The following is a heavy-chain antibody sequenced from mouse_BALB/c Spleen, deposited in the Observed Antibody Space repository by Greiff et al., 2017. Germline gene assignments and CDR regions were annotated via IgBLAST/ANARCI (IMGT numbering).Heavy chain of an antibody. V-gene: IGHV1-18*01. CDR2: INPNNGGT. J-gene: IGHJ4*01. Sequence: EVQLQQSGPELVKPGASVKIPCKASGYTFTDYNMDWVKQSHGKSLEWIGDINPNNGGTIYNQKFKGKATLTVDKSSSTAYMELRSLTSEDTAVYYCARGYGSIYYYAMDYWGQGTAVTVSS. CDR1: GYTFTDYN. D-gene: IGHD1-1*01. CDR3: ARGYGSIYYYAMDY.